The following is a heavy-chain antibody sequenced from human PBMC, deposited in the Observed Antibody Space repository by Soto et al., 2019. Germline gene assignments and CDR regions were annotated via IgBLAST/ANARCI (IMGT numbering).Heavy chain of an antibody. CDR2: TSYTGNT. D-gene: IGHD3-10*01. V-gene: IGHV4-59*08. CDR1: GGSITSYH. CDR3: ARKAYYASGRINLFDS. J-gene: IGHJ4*02. Sequence: SETLSLTCIVSGGSITSYHWSWIRQFPGKGLEWIAYTSYTGNTNYNPSLQSRVTISMDTSKNQFSLRLTAVTAADTAMYYCARKAYYASGRINLFDSWGQGTPVTVSS.